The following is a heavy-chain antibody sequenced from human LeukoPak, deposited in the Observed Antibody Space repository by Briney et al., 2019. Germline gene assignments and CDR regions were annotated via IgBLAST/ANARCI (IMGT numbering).Heavy chain of an antibody. CDR1: GFAFSSYA. V-gene: IGHV3-30-3*01. D-gene: IGHD1-26*01. CDR3: ARGSRYSGSYKD. J-gene: IGHJ4*02. CDR2: ISYDGSNK. Sequence: GGSLRLSCAASGFAFSSYAMYWVRQAPGKGLEWVAVISYDGSNKYYADSVKGRFTISRDNSKNTLYLQMNSLRAEDTAVYYCARGSRYSGSYKDWGQGTLVTVSS.